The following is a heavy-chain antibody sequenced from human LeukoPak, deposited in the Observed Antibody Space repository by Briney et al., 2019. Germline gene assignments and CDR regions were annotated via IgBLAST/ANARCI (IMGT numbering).Heavy chain of an antibody. V-gene: IGHV1-2*02. CDR2: INPNSGGT. CDR3: AREVVVAATKGEYFDY. CDR1: GYTFTGYY. J-gene: IGHJ4*02. Sequence: ASVKVSCKASGYTFTGYYMHWVRQAPGQGLEWMGWINPNSGGTNYAQKFQGRVTITADKSTSTAYMELSSLRSEDTAVYYCAREVVVAATKGEYFDYWGQGTLVTVSS. D-gene: IGHD2-15*01.